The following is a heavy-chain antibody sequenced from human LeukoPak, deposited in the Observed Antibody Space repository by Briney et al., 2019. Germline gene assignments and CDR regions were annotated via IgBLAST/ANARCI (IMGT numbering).Heavy chain of an antibody. CDR1: GYTLTELS. Sequence: ASVKVSCKVSGYTLTELSMHWVRQAPGKGLEWMGGFDPEDGETIYAQKFQGRVTMTEDTSTDTAYMELSSLRSEDTAVYYCATAPMYYDILTCYSEPLDYWGQGTLVTVSS. D-gene: IGHD3-9*01. J-gene: IGHJ4*02. CDR2: FDPEDGET. CDR3: ATAPMYYDILTCYSEPLDY. V-gene: IGHV1-24*01.